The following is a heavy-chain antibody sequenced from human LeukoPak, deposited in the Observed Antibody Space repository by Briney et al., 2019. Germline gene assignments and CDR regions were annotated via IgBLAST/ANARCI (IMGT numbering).Heavy chain of an antibody. J-gene: IGHJ4*02. D-gene: IGHD3-9*01. CDR1: GFTFSSYS. Sequence: PGGSLRLSCAASGFTFSSYSMNWVRQAPGKGLEWVAVMSYDGSNKYYADSVKGRFTISRDNSKNTLYLQMNSLRAEDTAVYYCARGAHLYDILTGYYFDYWGQGTLVTVSS. CDR2: MSYDGSNK. CDR3: ARGAHLYDILTGYYFDY. V-gene: IGHV3-30*03.